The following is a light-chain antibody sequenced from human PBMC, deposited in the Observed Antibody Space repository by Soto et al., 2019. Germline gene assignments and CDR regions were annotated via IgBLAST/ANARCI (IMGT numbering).Light chain of an antibody. V-gene: IGKV1-12*01. CDR3: QQSYRTPHT. Sequence: DIQMTQSPSSVSASLGDRVTITCRASQHISTWLVWYQQKPGKAPQLLIYAASSLQTGVPSRFSGSGSGTDFTLTISSLQPEDSATYYCQQSYRTPHTFGQGTKLETK. J-gene: IGKJ2*01. CDR1: QHISTW. CDR2: AAS.